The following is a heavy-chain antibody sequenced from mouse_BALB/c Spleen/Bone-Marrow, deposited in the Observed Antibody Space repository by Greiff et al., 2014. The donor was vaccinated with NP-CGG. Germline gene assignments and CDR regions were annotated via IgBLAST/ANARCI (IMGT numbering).Heavy chain of an antibody. D-gene: IGHD1-1*01. Sequence: EVHLVESGGGLMKPGGSLKLSCAASGFTFSDYYMYWVRQTPEKRLEWVATIGNGGSYTYYPDSVKGRFTISRDNAKNNLYLQMSSLKSEDTAMYYCARDSLYYYGSSYGYFDVWGAGTTVTVSS. CDR2: IGNGGSYT. CDR3: ARDSLYYYGSSYGYFDV. V-gene: IGHV5-4*02. J-gene: IGHJ1*01. CDR1: GFTFSDYY.